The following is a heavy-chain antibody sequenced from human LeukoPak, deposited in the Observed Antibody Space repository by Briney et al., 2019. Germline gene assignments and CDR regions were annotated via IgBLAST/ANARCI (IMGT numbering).Heavy chain of an antibody. CDR2: IYHSGST. CDR3: ARDLINTEAHCSSTSCYMGGWFDP. D-gene: IGHD2-2*02. J-gene: IGHJ5*02. CDR1: GGSISSGGYS. Sequence: SETLSLTCTVSGGSISSGGYSWSWIRQPPGMGLEWIGYIYHSGSTYYNPSLKSRVTISVDRSKNQFSLKLSSVTAADTAVYYCARDLINTEAHCSSTSCYMGGWFDPWGQGTLVTVSS. V-gene: IGHV4-30-2*01.